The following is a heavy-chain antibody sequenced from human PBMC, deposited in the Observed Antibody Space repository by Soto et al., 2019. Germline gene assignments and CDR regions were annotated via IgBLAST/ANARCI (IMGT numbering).Heavy chain of an antibody. CDR2: INPSGGST. CDR3: ARDQVAGTYYFDY. CDR1: GYTFPSHY. Sequence: QVQLVQSGAEVGKPGASVKVSCKASGYTFPSHYMHWVRQAPGQGLEWMGVINPSGGSTTYAQKFQGRVTMTRDTSTSTVYMELSSLRSEDTAVYYCARDQVAGTYYFDYWGQGTLVTVSS. V-gene: IGHV1-46*01. D-gene: IGHD2-15*01. J-gene: IGHJ4*02.